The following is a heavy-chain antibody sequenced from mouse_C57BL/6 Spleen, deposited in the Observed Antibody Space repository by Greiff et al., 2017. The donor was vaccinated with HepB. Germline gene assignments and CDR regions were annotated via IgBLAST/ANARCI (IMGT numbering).Heavy chain of an antibody. CDR1: GYTFTSYW. CDR3: ARWGYGSSSYAMDY. V-gene: IGHV1-50*01. J-gene: IGHJ4*01. Sequence: QVQLQQPGAELVKPGASVKLSCKASGYTFTSYWMQWVKQRPGQGLEWIGEIDPSDSYTNYNQKFKGKATLTVDTSSSTAYMQLSSLTSEDSAVYYCARWGYGSSSYAMDYWGEGTSVTVAS. CDR2: IDPSDSYT. D-gene: IGHD1-1*01.